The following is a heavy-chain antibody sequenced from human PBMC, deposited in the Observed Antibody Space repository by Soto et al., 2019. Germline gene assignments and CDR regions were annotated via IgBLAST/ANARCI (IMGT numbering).Heavy chain of an antibody. CDR1: GFTLSSYS. V-gene: IGHV3-48*02. CDR3: ARESPRSSGWDV. J-gene: IGHJ6*02. CDR2: ISSSSSNI. Sequence: EVQLVESGGGLVQPGGSLRLSCEASGFTLSSYSMNWARQAPGQGLEWVSYISSSSSNIYYADSVKGRFTISRDNAKNSLYLQMNSLRDEDTAVYYWARESPRSSGWDVWGQGTTVTVSS.